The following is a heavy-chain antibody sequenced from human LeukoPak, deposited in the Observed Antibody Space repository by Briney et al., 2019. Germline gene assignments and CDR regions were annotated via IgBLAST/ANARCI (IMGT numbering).Heavy chain of an antibody. CDR1: GYTFTSYD. Sequence: AASVKVSCKASGYTFTSYDINWVRQATGQGLEWMGWMNPNSGNTGYAQKFQGRVTITRNTSISTAYMELSSLRSDDTAVYYCARVDSSGYYFIHDYWGQGTLVTVSS. D-gene: IGHD3-22*01. J-gene: IGHJ4*02. V-gene: IGHV1-8*03. CDR2: MNPNSGNT. CDR3: ARVDSSGYYFIHDY.